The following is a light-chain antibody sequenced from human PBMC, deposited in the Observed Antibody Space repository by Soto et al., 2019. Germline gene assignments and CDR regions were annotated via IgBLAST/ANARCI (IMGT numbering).Light chain of an antibody. CDR3: QQYHNSILM. CDR1: QSVSSSH. V-gene: IGKV3-20*01. J-gene: IGKJ1*01. CDR2: GAS. Sequence: SVLTQSPVALSLYPGERATLSCRASQSVSSSHLAWYQQKPGQAPRLLMYGASSRATGIPDRFSGGGSGADFTLTISRLEPEDFGVYYCQQYHNSILMFGQGTKVDIK.